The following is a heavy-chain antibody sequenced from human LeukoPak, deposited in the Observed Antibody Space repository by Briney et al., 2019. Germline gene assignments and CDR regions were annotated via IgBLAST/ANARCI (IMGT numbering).Heavy chain of an antibody. CDR2: INAGNGNT. CDR1: GYTFTSYA. CDR3: VAPKTARVTGDFDY. Sequence: ASVKVSCKASGYTFTSYAMHWVRQAPGQRLEWMGWINAGNGNTKYSQKFQGRVTITRDTSASTAYMELSSLRSEDTAVYYCVAPKTARVTGDFDYWAREPWSPSPQ. J-gene: IGHJ4*02. V-gene: IGHV1-3*01. D-gene: IGHD5-18*01.